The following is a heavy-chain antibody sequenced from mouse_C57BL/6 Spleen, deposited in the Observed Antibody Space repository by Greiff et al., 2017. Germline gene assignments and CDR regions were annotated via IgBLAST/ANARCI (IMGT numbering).Heavy chain of an antibody. CDR2: ISSGSSTI. CDR1: GFTFSDYG. Sequence: EVNLVESGGGLVKPGGSLKLSCAASGFTFSDYGMHWVRQAPEKGLEWVAYISSGSSTIYYADTVKGRFTISRDNAKNTLFLQMTSLRSEDTAMYYCARKYYGSSHYYAMDYWGQGTSVTVSS. D-gene: IGHD1-1*01. CDR3: ARKYYGSSHYYAMDY. V-gene: IGHV5-17*01. J-gene: IGHJ4*01.